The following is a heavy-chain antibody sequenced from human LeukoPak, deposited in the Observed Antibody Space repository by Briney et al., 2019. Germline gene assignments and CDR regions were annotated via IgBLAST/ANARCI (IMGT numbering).Heavy chain of an antibody. CDR3: ARHRSSSWFKADLDY. D-gene: IGHD6-13*01. J-gene: IGHJ4*02. CDR1: GFTFSDYY. Sequence: GGSLRLSCAASGFTFSDYYMSWIRQAPGKGLEWVSYISSSGSTIYYADSVKGRFTISRDNAKNSLYLQMNSLRAEDTAVYYCARHRSSSWFKADLDYWGQGTLVTVSS. V-gene: IGHV3-11*01. CDR2: ISSSGSTI.